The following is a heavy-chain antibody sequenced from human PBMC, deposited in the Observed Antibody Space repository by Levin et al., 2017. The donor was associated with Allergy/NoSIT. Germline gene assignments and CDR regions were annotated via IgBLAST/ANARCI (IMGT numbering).Heavy chain of an antibody. V-gene: IGHV3-23*01. CDR2: ISGSGGST. D-gene: IGHD5-12*01. CDR3: AKAGVVATIRPQHDDY. Sequence: GESLKISCAASGFTFSSYAMSWVRQAPGKGLEWVSAISGSGGSTYYADSVKGRFTISRDNSKNTLYLQMNSLRAEDTAVYYCAKAGVVATIRPQHDDYWGQGTLVTVSS. J-gene: IGHJ4*02. CDR1: GFTFSSYA.